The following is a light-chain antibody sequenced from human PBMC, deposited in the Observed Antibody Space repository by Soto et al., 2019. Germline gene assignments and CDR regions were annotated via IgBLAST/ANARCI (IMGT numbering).Light chain of an antibody. Sequence: EIVMTQSPATLSVSPGERATLCWRASQSFSSNLAWYQQKPGQAPRLLIYGASTRATGVPARSSGSGSGTEFTLTISSLEPDDFAVYYCQQRSNWQITFGQGTRLEI. CDR2: GAS. CDR1: QSFSSN. V-gene: IGKV3-15*01. CDR3: QQRSNWQIT. J-gene: IGKJ5*01.